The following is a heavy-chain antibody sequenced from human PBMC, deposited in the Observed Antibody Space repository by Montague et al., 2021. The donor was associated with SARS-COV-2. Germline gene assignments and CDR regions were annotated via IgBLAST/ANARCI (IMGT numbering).Heavy chain of an antibody. D-gene: IGHD1-14*01. J-gene: IGHJ5*02. CDR2: INHSGST. Sequence: SETLSLTCAVYGGSFSGYYWSWIRQSPGKGLEWLGEINHSGSTNYNPSLKSRVTISVDTSKNQFSLKLSSVTAADTAVYYCARERDSFSHSGGSSAFDPWGQGTLVTVSS. V-gene: IGHV4-34*01. CDR1: GGSFSGYY. CDR3: ARERDSFSHSGGSSAFDP.